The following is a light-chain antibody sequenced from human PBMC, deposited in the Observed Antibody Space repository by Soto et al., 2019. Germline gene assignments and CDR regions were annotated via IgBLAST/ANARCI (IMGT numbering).Light chain of an antibody. Sequence: QSALTQPASVSGSPGQSITISCTGTSSDVGGYDHVSWYQQHPGKAPKLIIYVVTVRPSGISPRFSGSKSDNTASLAVSGLQPEDEADYYCSSYTNKDTLVFGGGTKVTVL. CDR3: SSYTNKDTLV. CDR2: VVT. CDR1: SSDVGGYDH. V-gene: IGLV2-14*03. J-gene: IGLJ3*02.